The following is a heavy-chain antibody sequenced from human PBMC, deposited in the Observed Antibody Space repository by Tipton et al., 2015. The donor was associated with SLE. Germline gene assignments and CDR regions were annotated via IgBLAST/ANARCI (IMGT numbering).Heavy chain of an antibody. D-gene: IGHD3-22*01. CDR3: ASETMIVVVVY. CDR2: INHSGST. V-gene: IGHV4-34*01. Sequence: LRLSCAVYGGSFSGYYWSWIRQPPGKGLEWIGEINHSGSTNYNPSLKSRVNISVDTSKNQFSLKLSSVTAADTAVYYCASETMIVVVVYWGQGTLVTVSS. CDR1: GGSFSGYY. J-gene: IGHJ4*02.